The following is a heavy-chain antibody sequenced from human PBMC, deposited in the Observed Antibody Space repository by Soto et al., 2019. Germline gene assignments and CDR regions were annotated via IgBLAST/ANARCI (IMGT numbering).Heavy chain of an antibody. J-gene: IGHJ3*02. Sequence: QVQLVESGGGVVQPGRSLRLSCAASGFTFSSYAMHWVRQAPGKGLEWVAVISYDGSNKYYADSVKGRFTISRDNSKNTLYLQMNSLRAEETAVYYCARVGYMYYYDSSGITGAFDIWGQGTMVTVSS. D-gene: IGHD3-22*01. CDR1: GFTFSSYA. CDR2: ISYDGSNK. CDR3: ARVGYMYYYDSSGITGAFDI. V-gene: IGHV3-30-3*01.